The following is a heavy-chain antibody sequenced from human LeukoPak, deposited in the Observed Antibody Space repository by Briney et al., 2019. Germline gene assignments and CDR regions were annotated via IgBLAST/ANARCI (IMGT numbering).Heavy chain of an antibody. J-gene: IGHJ6*02. V-gene: IGHV4/OR15-8*01. D-gene: IGHD2-2*02. CDR1: VGSISSGNW. Sequence: SETLSLTCGVSVGSISSGNWWTWVRQSPGKGLEWIGEIHHNGTRNYNPSLKSRVIISLDTFKNHISLILTSLTAADTAVYYWASAPILRGEGGEHYRCGLDVWGQGTTVIVSS. CDR2: IHHNGTR. CDR3: ASAPILRGEGGEHYRCGLDV.